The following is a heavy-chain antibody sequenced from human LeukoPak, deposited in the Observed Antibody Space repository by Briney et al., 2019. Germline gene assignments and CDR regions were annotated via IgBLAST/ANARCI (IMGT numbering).Heavy chain of an antibody. J-gene: IGHJ4*02. CDR3: ARDFIYGSGSQTFDY. CDR2: ISAYNGNT. CDR1: GYTFTSYG. Sequence: ASVKVSCKASGYTFTSYGISWVRQAPGQGLEWMGWISAYNGNTNYAQKLQGRVTMTTDTSTSTAYMELRSLRSDDTAVYYCARDFIYGSGSQTFDYWGQGTLVTVSS. V-gene: IGHV1-18*01. D-gene: IGHD3-10*01.